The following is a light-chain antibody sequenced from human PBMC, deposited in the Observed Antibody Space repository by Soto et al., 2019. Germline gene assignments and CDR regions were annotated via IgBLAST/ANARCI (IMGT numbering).Light chain of an antibody. CDR1: SSNIGAGYA. CDR2: GNT. Sequence: QSVLTQPPSVSGAPGQRVTISCTGSSSNIGAGYAVHWYQQLPGTAPKLLIFGNTNRPSEVPDRFSAAKSGTSAYLTITGLQADDEADYYCQHTGSSLSGVIFGGGTKLTVL. V-gene: IGLV1-40*01. J-gene: IGLJ2*01. CDR3: QHTGSSLSGVI.